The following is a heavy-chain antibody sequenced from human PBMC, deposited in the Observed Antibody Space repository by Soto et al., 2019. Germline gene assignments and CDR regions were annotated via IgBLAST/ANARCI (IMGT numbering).Heavy chain of an antibody. V-gene: IGHV3-21*01. CDR1: GVIFSRYI. CDR3: ARGEERVAMPSGY. J-gene: IGHJ4*02. D-gene: IGHD2-2*01. Sequence: WGSLRLSCAASGVIFSRYIMNVVRQAPGKGLEWVSSISSSSSYIYYADSVKGRFTISRDNAKNSMYLQMNSLTVEDTAIYYSARGEERVAMPSGYWGQGNLVTVS. CDR2: ISSSSSYI.